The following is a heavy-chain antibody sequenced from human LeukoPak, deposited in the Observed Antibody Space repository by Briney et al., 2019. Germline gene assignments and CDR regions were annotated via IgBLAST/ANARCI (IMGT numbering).Heavy chain of an antibody. V-gene: IGHV3-23*01. CDR2: ISDSGGST. CDR1: GITLSNYG. Sequence: GGSLRLSCAVSGITLSNYGMSWVRQAPGKGLEWDAGISDSGGSTNYADSVKGRFTISRDNPKDTLYLQMNSLRAEDTAVYYCARDTIVVVPPARRLDHWGQGTLVTVSS. CDR3: ARDTIVVVPPARRLDH. D-gene: IGHD2-2*01. J-gene: IGHJ4*02.